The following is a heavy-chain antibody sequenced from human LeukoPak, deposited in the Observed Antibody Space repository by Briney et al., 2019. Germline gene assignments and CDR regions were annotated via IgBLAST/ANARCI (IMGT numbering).Heavy chain of an antibody. CDR2: ISAPCGYT. Sequence: PGGSLRLSCAASGFTFTSYVMSWVRQAPGEGLEWVSTISAPCGYTYYADSVKGRFTISRDNAKNTLYLQMNGLRAEDTAVYYCAKVRGERYCDYWGQGTLVTVSS. J-gene: IGHJ4*02. CDR1: GFTFTSYV. CDR3: AKVRGERYCDY. V-gene: IGHV3-23*01. D-gene: IGHD3-16*01.